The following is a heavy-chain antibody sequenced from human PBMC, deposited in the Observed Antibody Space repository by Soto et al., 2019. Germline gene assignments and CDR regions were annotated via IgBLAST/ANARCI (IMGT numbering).Heavy chain of an antibody. V-gene: IGHV1-18*01. J-gene: IGHJ4*02. D-gene: IGHD3-10*01. CDR3: ARAGVKVLWFGRIVDY. CDR1: GYTFTSYG. Sequence: QFQLVQSGAEVKKPGASVKVSCKASGYTFTSYGISWVRQAPGQGLEWMGWISAYNGNTNYARKLKGRVTMTTDTSTSTGCMELRSLRSDDTAVYYGARAGVKVLWFGRIVDYWGQGTLVTVSS. CDR2: ISAYNGNT.